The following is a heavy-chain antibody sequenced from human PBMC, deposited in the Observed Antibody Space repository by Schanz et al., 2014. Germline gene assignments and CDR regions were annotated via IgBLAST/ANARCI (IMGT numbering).Heavy chain of an antibody. CDR3: AKGVGGGLLLGSTFDN. CDR2: LSASGGHT. D-gene: IGHD3-16*01. CDR1: GFTFDDYA. V-gene: IGHV3-23*04. Sequence: EVQLVESGGGVVRPGGSLRLSCAASGFTFDDYAMTWVRQAPGKGLEWVSGLSASGGHTYYADSVKGRFTISRDNSKNTVYLEMNNVRVDDTAVYYCAKGVGGGLLLGSTFDNWGQGTMVTVTS. J-gene: IGHJ3*02.